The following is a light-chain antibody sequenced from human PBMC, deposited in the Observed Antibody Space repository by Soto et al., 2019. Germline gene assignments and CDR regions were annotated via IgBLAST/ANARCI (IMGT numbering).Light chain of an antibody. CDR3: QQYGSSLIT. Sequence: EIVMTQSPGTLSLSPGEIATLSCRASQSVSSSYLAWYQQKPGQAPRLLIYGASSRATGIPDRFSGSGSGTDFTLTISRLKPEDFAVYYCQQYGSSLITFGQGTRLEIK. V-gene: IGKV3-20*01. J-gene: IGKJ5*01. CDR2: GAS. CDR1: QSVSSSY.